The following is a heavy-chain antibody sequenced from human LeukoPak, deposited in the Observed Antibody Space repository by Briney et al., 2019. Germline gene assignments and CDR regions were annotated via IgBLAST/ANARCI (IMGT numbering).Heavy chain of an antibody. J-gene: IGHJ4*02. CDR2: ISAYNGYT. V-gene: IGHV1-18*01. CDR1: GYTFTSYD. Sequence: ASVTLSCKASGYTFTSYDISWVRQAPGQGLEWMGWISAYNGYTNYAQMLQGRVTMTTDTSTSTAYMELGSLRSDDTAVYYCARHESGYDFFFDYWGQGTLVTVSS. CDR3: ARHESGYDFFFDY. D-gene: IGHD5-12*01.